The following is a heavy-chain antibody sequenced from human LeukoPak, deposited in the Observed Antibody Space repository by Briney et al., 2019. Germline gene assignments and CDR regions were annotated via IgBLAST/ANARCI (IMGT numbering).Heavy chain of an antibody. D-gene: IGHD1-26*01. CDR1: GFRFSSYA. V-gene: IGHV3-48*03. Sequence: PGGSLRLSCAASGFRFSSYAMSWVRQAPGKGLEWVSYISSSGNTIYYADSVKGRFTISRDNAKNSLYLQMNSLRAEDTAVYYCARGFDIVGVLFDYWGQGTLVTVSS. CDR3: ARGFDIVGVLFDY. CDR2: ISSSGNTI. J-gene: IGHJ4*02.